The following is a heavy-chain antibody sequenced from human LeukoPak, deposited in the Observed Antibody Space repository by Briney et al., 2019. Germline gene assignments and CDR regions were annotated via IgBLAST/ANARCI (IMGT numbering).Heavy chain of an antibody. J-gene: IGHJ4*02. CDR2: ISGSGSST. Sequence: GGSLRLSCAASGFTFSTYWMSWVRQAPGKGLEWVSVISGSGSSTYYADSVKGRFTISRDNSKNTLYLQMNSLRAEDTAVYYCAKGSLGITGTTYFDYWGQGTLVTVSS. CDR3: AKGSLGITGTTYFDY. V-gene: IGHV3-23*01. D-gene: IGHD1-7*01. CDR1: GFTFSTYW.